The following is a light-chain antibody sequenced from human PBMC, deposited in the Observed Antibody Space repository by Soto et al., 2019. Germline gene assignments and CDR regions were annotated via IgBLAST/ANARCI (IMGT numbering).Light chain of an antibody. CDR1: ESVSSSY. CDR2: GAS. CDR3: QQYGGSPRT. J-gene: IGKJ1*01. Sequence: EIVLTQSPGTLSLSPGERATLSCRASESVSSSYLAWYQQKPGQAPRLLIYGASTRATGIPDRFGGSGSGTDFTLTITRLEPEDSAVYYCQQYGGSPRTFGQGTKVEIK. V-gene: IGKV3-20*01.